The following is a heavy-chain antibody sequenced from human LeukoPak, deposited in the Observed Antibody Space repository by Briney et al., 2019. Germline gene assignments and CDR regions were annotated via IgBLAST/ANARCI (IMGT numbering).Heavy chain of an antibody. D-gene: IGHD3-22*01. J-gene: IGHJ4*02. CDR1: GFIFSKHW. Sequence: GGSLRLSCAASGFIFSKHWMTWVRQAPGRGLEWVANIKEDGSRKNYVDSVKGRFTISRDNTKNSLYLQMNSLRAEGTAVYYCATPLDYRDSSGYHQGGDWGQGTQVTVSS. CDR2: IKEDGSRK. V-gene: IGHV3-7*03. CDR3: ATPLDYRDSSGYHQGGD.